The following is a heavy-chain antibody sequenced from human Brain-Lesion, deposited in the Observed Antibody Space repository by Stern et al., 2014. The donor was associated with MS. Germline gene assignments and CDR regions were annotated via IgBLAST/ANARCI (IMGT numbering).Heavy chain of an antibody. J-gene: IGHJ6*02. CDR2: LNPNTGGT. CDR3: ARDQRGITIFGVVTDYYYLGMDV. Sequence: QVQLVQSGAEVKKPGASVKVSCKTSGYIFTGYYIHWVRQAPGPGLAWMAWLNPNTGGTKYAQKFQGRVTMSRDTSISTAYVELSSLTSDDTAVYYCARDQRGITIFGVVTDYYYLGMDVWGQGTTVTVSS. D-gene: IGHD3-3*01. CDR1: GYIFTGYY. V-gene: IGHV1-2*02.